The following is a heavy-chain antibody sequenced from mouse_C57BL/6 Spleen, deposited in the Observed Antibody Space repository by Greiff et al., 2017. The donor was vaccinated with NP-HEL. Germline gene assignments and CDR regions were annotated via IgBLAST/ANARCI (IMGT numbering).Heavy chain of an antibody. CDR2: ISYDGSN. Sequence: VQLQQSGPGLVKPSQSLSLTCSVTGYSITSGYYWNWIRQFPGNKLEWMGYISYDGSNNYNPSLKNRISITRDTSKNQFFLKLNSVTTEDTATYYCARGRVTTVVADYWGQGTTLTVSS. CDR1: GYSITSGYY. CDR3: ARGRVTTVVADY. D-gene: IGHD1-1*01. V-gene: IGHV3-6*01. J-gene: IGHJ2*01.